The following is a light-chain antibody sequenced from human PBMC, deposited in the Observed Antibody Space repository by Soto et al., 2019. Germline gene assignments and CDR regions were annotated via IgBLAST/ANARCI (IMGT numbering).Light chain of an antibody. CDR3: AAWDDSLSGHVV. CDR2: RNN. CDR1: SSNIGSNY. Sequence: QSVLTQPPSLSGTPGQRVTISCSGSSSNIGSNYVYWYQQLPGTAPKVLIYRNNQRPSGVPDRFSGSKSGTSASLAISGLRSEDEADYYCAAWDDSLSGHVVFGGGTKLTVL. J-gene: IGLJ2*01. V-gene: IGLV1-47*01.